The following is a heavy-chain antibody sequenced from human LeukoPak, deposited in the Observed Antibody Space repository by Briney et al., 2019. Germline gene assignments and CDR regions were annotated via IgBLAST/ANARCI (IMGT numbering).Heavy chain of an antibody. Sequence: ASVKVSCKASGYTFTSYGISWVRQAPGQGLEWMGWINTNTGNPTYAQGFTGRFVFSLDTSVSTAYLQISSLKAEDTAVYYCARDAGYSSGRGWLNWGQGTLVTVSS. CDR3: ARDAGYSSGRGWLN. CDR1: GYTFTSYG. D-gene: IGHD5-18*01. V-gene: IGHV7-4-1*02. J-gene: IGHJ4*02. CDR2: INTNTGNP.